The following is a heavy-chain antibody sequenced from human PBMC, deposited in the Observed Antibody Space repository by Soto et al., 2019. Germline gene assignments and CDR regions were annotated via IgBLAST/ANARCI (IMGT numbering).Heavy chain of an antibody. D-gene: IGHD3-10*01. CDR1: GGSISSYY. Sequence: SETLSLTCTVSGGSISSYYWSWIRQPPGKGLEWIGYIYYSGSTNYNPSLKSRITISVDTSKNQFSLKLSSVTAADTAVYYCARDVTMVRGATRGMDVWGQGTTVTVSS. CDR2: IYYSGST. CDR3: ARDVTMVRGATRGMDV. V-gene: IGHV4-59*01. J-gene: IGHJ6*02.